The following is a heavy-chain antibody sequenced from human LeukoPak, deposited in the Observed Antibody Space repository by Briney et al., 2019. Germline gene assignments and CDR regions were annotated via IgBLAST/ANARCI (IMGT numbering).Heavy chain of an antibody. CDR1: GGSIGGHTFY. CDR2: IYINGNT. D-gene: IGHD6-19*01. Sequence: PSETLSLTCNVSGGSIGGHTFYWDWIRQPPGKGLEWIATIYINGNTFYNPSLKSRVAISIDMSKSQFSLHLSSVSAADTAVYYCARLTALAGHRGAFDIWGPGTMVTVSS. CDR3: ARLTALAGHRGAFDI. J-gene: IGHJ3*02. V-gene: IGHV4-39*01.